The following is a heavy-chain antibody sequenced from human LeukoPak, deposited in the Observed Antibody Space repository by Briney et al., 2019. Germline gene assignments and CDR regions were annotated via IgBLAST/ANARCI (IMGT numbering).Heavy chain of an antibody. Sequence: SSETLSLTCAVYGGAFSGYHWNWIRQAPGKGLEWIGEINDRGITNYNPSLKSRVTISADPLKKQFSLQMRSVTAADTAVYYCARDPTTVVNVAYYFDAWGQGTLVTVSS. CDR3: ARDPTTVVNVAYYFDA. CDR1: GGAFSGYH. J-gene: IGHJ4*02. D-gene: IGHD4-23*01. V-gene: IGHV4-34*01. CDR2: INDRGIT.